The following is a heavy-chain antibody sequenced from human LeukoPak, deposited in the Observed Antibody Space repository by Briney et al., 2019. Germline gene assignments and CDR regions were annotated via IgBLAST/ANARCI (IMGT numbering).Heavy chain of an antibody. D-gene: IGHD6-6*01. Sequence: ASVKVSCKASGGTFSSYAISWVRQAPGQGLEWMGGVIPIFGTANYAQKFQGRVTITADESTSTAYMELSSLRSEDTAVYYCARAEGSSSIVSMDYYYGMDVWGQGTTVTVSS. CDR3: ARAEGSSSIVSMDYYYGMDV. J-gene: IGHJ6*02. CDR1: GGTFSSYA. CDR2: VIPIFGTA. V-gene: IGHV1-69*13.